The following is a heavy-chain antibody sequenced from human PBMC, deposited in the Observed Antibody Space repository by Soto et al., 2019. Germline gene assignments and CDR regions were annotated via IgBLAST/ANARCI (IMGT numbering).Heavy chain of an antibody. J-gene: IGHJ6*02. CDR2: IIPIFGTA. D-gene: IGHD3-9*01. Sequence: ASVKVSCKASGGTFSSYAISWVRQAPGKGLEWMGGIIPIFGTANYAQKFQGRVTITADDSTSTAYMELSSLRSEDTAVYYCARWDAYYDILTGYLLRYYYYGMDVWGQGTTVTVSS. CDR1: GGTFSSYA. CDR3: ARWDAYYDILTGYLLRYYYYGMDV. V-gene: IGHV1-69*13.